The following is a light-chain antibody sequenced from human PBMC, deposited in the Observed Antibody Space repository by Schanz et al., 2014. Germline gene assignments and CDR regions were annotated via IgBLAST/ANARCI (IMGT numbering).Light chain of an antibody. V-gene: IGLV2-11*01. CDR3: CSYAGSYAFKG. Sequence: SALTQPPSASGSPGQSVTISCTGTSSDIGGYNYVSWYQQHPGKAPKLVIFDVSNRPSGVSNHFSGSKSGDTAYLTISGLQVEDEADYYCCSYAGSYAFKGFGTGAKLTV. J-gene: IGLJ1*01. CDR2: DVS. CDR1: SSDIGGYNY.